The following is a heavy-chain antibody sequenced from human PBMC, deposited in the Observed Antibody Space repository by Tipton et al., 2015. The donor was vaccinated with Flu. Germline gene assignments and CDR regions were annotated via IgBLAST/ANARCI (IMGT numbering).Heavy chain of an antibody. CDR1: GFTFSRYA. D-gene: IGHD1-26*01. CDR3: AKRVGSYYGAFDH. Sequence: SLRLSCAASGFTFSRYAMSWVRQAPGKGLEWVAVISDDGANIYYADSVKGRFTISRDNSKNTLYLQMSGLRSEDTAVYYCAKRVGSYYGAFDHWGQGTPVTVSS. V-gene: IGHV3-30*18. CDR2: ISDDGANI. J-gene: IGHJ4*02.